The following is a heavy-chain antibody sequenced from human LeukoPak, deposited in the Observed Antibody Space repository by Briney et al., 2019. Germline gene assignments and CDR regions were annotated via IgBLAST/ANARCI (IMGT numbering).Heavy chain of an antibody. D-gene: IGHD3-10*01. CDR3: AREYASGSYEALGY. J-gene: IGHJ4*02. Sequence: KPSETLSLTCAVYGGSFSGYYWSWIRQPPGKGLEWIGEINHSGSTNYNPSLKSRVTISVDTSKNQFSLKLSSVTAADTAVYYCAREYASGSYEALGYWGQGTLVTVSS. V-gene: IGHV4-34*01. CDR1: GGSFSGYY. CDR2: INHSGST.